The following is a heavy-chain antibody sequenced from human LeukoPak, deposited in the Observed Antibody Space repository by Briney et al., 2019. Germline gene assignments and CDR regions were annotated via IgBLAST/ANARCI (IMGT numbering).Heavy chain of an antibody. D-gene: IGHD2-15*01. CDR2: INHSGST. CDR3: ARDREGYCSGGTCTNFDY. J-gene: IGHJ4*02. Sequence: SETLSLTCAVYGGSFSGYYWSWIRQPPGKGLEWIGEINHSGSTNYNPSLKSRVTISVDTSKNQFSLKLSSVTAADTAVYYCARDREGYCSGGTCTNFDYWGQGTLVTVSS. V-gene: IGHV4-34*01. CDR1: GGSFSGYY.